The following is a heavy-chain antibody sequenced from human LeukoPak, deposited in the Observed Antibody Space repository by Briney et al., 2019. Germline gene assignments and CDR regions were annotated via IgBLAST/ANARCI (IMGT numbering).Heavy chain of an antibody. V-gene: IGHV4-4*07. CDR2: IYASGST. CDR1: GGSITSYY. D-gene: IGHD1-26*01. Sequence: SETLSLTCTVSGGSITSYYWSWIRQPAGKGLEWIGRIYASGSTNYNPSLKSRVTMSVDTSKNRFSLRLISVTAADTAVNFCARVNKVGVSWVRDYWGQGTLVTVSS. CDR3: ARVNKVGVSWVRDY. J-gene: IGHJ4*02.